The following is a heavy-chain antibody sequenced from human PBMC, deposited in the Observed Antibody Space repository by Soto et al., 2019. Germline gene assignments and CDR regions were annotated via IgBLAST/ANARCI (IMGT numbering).Heavy chain of an antibody. CDR2: IYYSGST. Sequence: PSETLSLTCTVSGGSISSYYWSWIRQPPGKGLEWIGYIYYSGSTNYNPSLKSRVTISVDTSKNQFSLKLSSVTAADTAVYYCARGPYYYDSSGYQTYFDYWGQGTLVTVSS. J-gene: IGHJ4*02. CDR1: GGSISSYY. CDR3: ARGPYYYDSSGYQTYFDY. D-gene: IGHD3-22*01. V-gene: IGHV4-59*01.